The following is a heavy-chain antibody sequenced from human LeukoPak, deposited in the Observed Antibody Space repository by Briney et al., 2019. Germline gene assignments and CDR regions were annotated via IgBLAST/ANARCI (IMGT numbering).Heavy chain of an antibody. J-gene: IGHJ4*02. CDR3: AKCDNYDILTGHFDY. CDR1: GFTFDDYA. CDR2: ISWNSGSI. V-gene: IGHV3-9*01. Sequence: GRSLRLSCAASGFTFDDYAMHWVRQAPGKGLEWVSGISWNSGSIGYADSVKGRFTISRDNAKNSLYLQMNSLRVEDTALYYCAKCDNYDILTGHFDYWGQGTLVTVSS. D-gene: IGHD3-9*01.